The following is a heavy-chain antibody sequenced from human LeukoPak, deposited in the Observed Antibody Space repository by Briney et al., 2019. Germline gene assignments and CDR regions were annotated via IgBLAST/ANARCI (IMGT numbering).Heavy chain of an antibody. V-gene: IGHV1-69*13. CDR1: GYTFTSYG. CDR2: IIPIFGTA. D-gene: IGHD3-16*01. Sequence: SVKVSCKASGYTFTSYGISWVRQAPGQGLEWMGGIIPIFGTANYAQKFQGRVTITADESTSTAYMELSSLRSEDTAVYYCARDGVSGMDVWGQGTTVTVSS. J-gene: IGHJ6*02. CDR3: ARDGVSGMDV.